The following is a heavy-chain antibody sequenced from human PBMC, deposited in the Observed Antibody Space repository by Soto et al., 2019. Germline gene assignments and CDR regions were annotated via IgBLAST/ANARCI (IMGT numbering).Heavy chain of an antibody. J-gene: IGHJ4*02. D-gene: IGHD3-10*01. Sequence: QVQLVQSGAEVKKPGASVKVSCKASGYTFTSYDINWVRQATGQGLEWMGWMNPNRGNTGYAQKCQGRVTMTRNTSISTAYMELSSLRSEDTAVYYCAITHLRFGEHHYWGQGTLVTVSP. CDR3: AITHLRFGEHHY. CDR1: GYTFTSYD. V-gene: IGHV1-8*01. CDR2: MNPNRGNT.